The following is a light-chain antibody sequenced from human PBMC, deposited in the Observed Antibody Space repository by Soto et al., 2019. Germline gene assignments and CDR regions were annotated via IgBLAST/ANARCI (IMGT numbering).Light chain of an antibody. V-gene: IGKV1-13*02. J-gene: IGKJ5*01. Sequence: AIQLTQSPSSLSASVGDRVTITCRASQGISSALAWYQQKPGKAPKLLIYDASSLESGVPSRFSGSGSGTDFTLTISSLQHEDFATYYCQQFNSYPITFGQGTRLEIK. CDR2: DAS. CDR1: QGISSA. CDR3: QQFNSYPIT.